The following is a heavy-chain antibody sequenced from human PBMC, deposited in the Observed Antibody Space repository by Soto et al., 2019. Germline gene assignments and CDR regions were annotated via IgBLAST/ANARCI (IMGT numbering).Heavy chain of an antibody. V-gene: IGHV1-8*01. CDR3: ARGRASGSYYLLDY. CDR2: INPNSGNI. J-gene: IGHJ4*02. D-gene: IGHD3-10*01. Sequence: ASVKVSCKASGNTFTSYDINWVLQATGHGLEWMGWINPNSGNIGYAQKFQGRVTMTRDTAIRTAYMEVSRLRSDDTAVDYCARGRASGSYYLLDYWGQGALVTVSS. CDR1: GNTFTSYD.